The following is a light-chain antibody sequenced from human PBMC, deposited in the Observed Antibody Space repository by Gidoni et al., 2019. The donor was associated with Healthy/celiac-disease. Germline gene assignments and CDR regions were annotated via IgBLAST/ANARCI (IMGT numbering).Light chain of an antibody. CDR1: QSVSSSY. V-gene: IGKV3-20*01. Sequence: EIVLTQSPGTLSLSPGERATLSCRASQSVSSSYLAWYQQNPGQAPRLLIYGASSSATGIPDRFSGSGSGTDFTLTISRLEPEDFAVYYCQQYGSSRTFGQGTKLEIK. CDR3: QQYGSSRT. J-gene: IGKJ2*01. CDR2: GAS.